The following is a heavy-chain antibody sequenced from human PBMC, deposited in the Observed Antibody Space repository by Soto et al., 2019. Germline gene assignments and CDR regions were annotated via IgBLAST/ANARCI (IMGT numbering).Heavy chain of an antibody. CDR2: INHSGST. CDR1: GGSFSGYY. Sequence: PSETLSLTCAVYGGSFSGYYWSWIRQPPGKGLEWIGEINHSGSTNYNPSLKSRVTISVDTSKNQFSLKLSSVTAADKAVYYCARGVPLTKVVKGGTGEYWGQGTLVTVSS. V-gene: IGHV4-34*01. CDR3: ARGVPLTKVVKGGTGEY. D-gene: IGHD7-27*01. J-gene: IGHJ4*02.